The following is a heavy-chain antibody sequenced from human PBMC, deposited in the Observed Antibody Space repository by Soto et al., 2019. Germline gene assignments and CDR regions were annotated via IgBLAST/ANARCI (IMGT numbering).Heavy chain of an antibody. Sequence: SETLSLTCTVSGGSISGYYWSWIRQPPGKGLEWIGYTYNTGSTVYNPSFKSRVTISVDTSKNQFSLKLNSVTAADTAVYYCARDLWGYCGTDCYPLDVWGQGTTVTVS. V-gene: IGHV4-59*01. CDR1: GGSISGYY. CDR2: TYNTGST. J-gene: IGHJ6*02. D-gene: IGHD2-21*02. CDR3: ARDLWGYCGTDCYPLDV.